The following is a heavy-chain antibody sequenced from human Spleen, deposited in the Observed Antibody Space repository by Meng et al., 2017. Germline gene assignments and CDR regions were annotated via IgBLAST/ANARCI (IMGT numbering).Heavy chain of an antibody. CDR2: ISSSGTYI. Sequence: GGSLRLSCVASGFTFSSCEMNWVRQAPGKGLEWVSYISSSGTYIHYADSVKGRFTISRDNAKNSMYLQMDSLRAEDTALYYCARGDFYGSGIDYWGQGTLVTVSS. CDR1: GFTFSSCE. D-gene: IGHD3-10*01. J-gene: IGHJ4*02. CDR3: ARGDFYGSGIDY. V-gene: IGHV3-48*03.